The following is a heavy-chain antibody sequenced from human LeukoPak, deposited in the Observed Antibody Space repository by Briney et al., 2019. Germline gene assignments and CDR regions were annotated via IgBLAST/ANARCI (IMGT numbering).Heavy chain of an antibody. CDR1: GGSISSSGYY. V-gene: IGHV4-39*01. D-gene: IGHD5-18*01. Sequence: SETLSLTCTVSGGSISSSGYYWGCIRQPPGKGLEWIGSIYYSGSTYYNPSLKSRVTISVDTSKNQFSLKLSSVTAADTAVYYCARHRGKYSPHDAFDIWGQGTMVTVAS. J-gene: IGHJ3*02. CDR2: IYYSGST. CDR3: ARHRGKYSPHDAFDI.